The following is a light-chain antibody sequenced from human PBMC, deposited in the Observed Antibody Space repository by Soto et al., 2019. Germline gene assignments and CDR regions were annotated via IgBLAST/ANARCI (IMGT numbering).Light chain of an antibody. V-gene: IGLV2-14*01. CDR3: SSYTSTTPVV. CDR1: SSDVGGYNY. CDR2: EVG. Sequence: QLVLTQAASVSGSPGQAITISCTGTSSDVGGYNYVSWYQQHPGKAPKLIIYEVGNRPSGVSNRFSGSKSGNTASLTISGLQAEDEADYYCSSYTSTTPVVFGGGTQLTVL. J-gene: IGLJ2*01.